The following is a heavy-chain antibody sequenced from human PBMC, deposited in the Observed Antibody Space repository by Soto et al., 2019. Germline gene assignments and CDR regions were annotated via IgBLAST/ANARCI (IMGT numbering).Heavy chain of an antibody. CDR2: IWYDGSNR. D-gene: IGHD4-17*01. Sequence: GGSLRLSCAAAGFTFSNYGMHWVRQAPGKGLEWVAVIWYDGSNRYYGDSVKGRFTISRDYSNNTLFLQMNSLRAEDTALYYCVRDSDYGSNSGWLDPWGQGTLVTVSS. CDR3: VRDSDYGSNSGWLDP. J-gene: IGHJ5*02. V-gene: IGHV3-33*01. CDR1: GFTFSNYG.